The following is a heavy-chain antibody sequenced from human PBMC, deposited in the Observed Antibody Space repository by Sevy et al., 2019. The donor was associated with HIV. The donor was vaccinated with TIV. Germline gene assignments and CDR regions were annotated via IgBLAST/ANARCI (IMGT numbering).Heavy chain of an antibody. V-gene: IGHV3-30-3*01. D-gene: IGHD5-18*01. J-gene: IGHJ5*02. CDR1: GFTFSSYA. CDR2: ISYDGSNK. CDR3: AREGQLWSFDP. Sequence: GGSLRLSCAASGFTFSSYAMHWVRQAPGKGLEWVAVISYDGSNKYYTDSVKGRFTISRDNSKNTLYLQMNSLRAEDTAVYYCAREGQLWSFDPWGQGTLVTVSS.